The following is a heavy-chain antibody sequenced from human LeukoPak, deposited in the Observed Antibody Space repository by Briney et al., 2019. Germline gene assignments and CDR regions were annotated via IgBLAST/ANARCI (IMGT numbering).Heavy chain of an antibody. Sequence: PGGSLRLSCAASGFTLSTYAMSWVRQTPGKGLEWVSGSGSGGTTYYADSVKGRFTISRDNSKNTLYLQMNSLRAEDTAVYYCAKTAPTSDIVVVVAANYYYMDVWGKGTTVTVSS. V-gene: IGHV3-23*01. CDR1: GFTLSTYA. CDR2: SGSGGTT. CDR3: AKTAPTSDIVVVVAANYYYMDV. D-gene: IGHD2-15*01. J-gene: IGHJ6*03.